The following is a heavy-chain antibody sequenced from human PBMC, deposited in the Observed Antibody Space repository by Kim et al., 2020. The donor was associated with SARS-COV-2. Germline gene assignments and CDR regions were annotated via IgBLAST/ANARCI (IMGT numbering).Heavy chain of an antibody. J-gene: IGHJ5*02. V-gene: IGHV4-34*01. CDR3: ARGSYSSSWYESRYWFDP. Sequence: SETLSLTCAVYGGSFSGYYWSWIRQPPGKGLEWIGEINHSGSTNYNPSLKSRVTISVDTSKNQFSLKLSSVTAADTAVDYCARGSYSSSWYESRYWFDPWGQGTLVTVSS. D-gene: IGHD6-13*01. CDR1: GGSFSGYY. CDR2: INHSGST.